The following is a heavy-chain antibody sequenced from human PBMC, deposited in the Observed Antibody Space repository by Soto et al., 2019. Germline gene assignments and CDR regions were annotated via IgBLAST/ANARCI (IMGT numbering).Heavy chain of an antibody. V-gene: IGHV3-30*04. CDR1: GFTFSSYA. D-gene: IGHD5-12*01. Sequence: GGSLRLSCAASGFTFSSYAMHWVRQAPGKGLEWVAAISYDGSNKYYADSVKGRFTISRDNSKNTLYLQMNSLRAEDAAVYYCARDPATHVTMHYYYGMDVWGQGTLVTVSS. CDR2: ISYDGSNK. J-gene: IGHJ6*02. CDR3: ARDPATHVTMHYYYGMDV.